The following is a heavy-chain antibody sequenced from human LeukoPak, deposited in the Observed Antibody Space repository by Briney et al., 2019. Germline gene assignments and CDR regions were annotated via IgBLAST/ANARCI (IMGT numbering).Heavy chain of an antibody. J-gene: IGHJ4*02. CDR2: INHSGST. V-gene: IGHV4-39*07. CDR3: ARQIASAGTAGFDF. Sequence: SETLSLTCTVSGGSISSSSYYWGWIRQPPGKGLEWIGEINHSGSTNYNPSLKSRVTISVDTSKNQFSLKLSSVTAADTAVYYCARQIASAGTAGFDFWGQGALVTVSS. CDR1: GGSISSSSYY. D-gene: IGHD6-13*01.